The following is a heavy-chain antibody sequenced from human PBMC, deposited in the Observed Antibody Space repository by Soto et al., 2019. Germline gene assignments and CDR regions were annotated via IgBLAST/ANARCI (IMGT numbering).Heavy chain of an antibody. Sequence: EVQLVESGGGLVKPGGSLRLSCAASGFTFSSYSMNWVRQAPGKGLEWVSSISSSSSYIYYADSVKGRFTISRDNAKNSLYLQMNSLRAEDTAVYYCARKTEQWLVHFDYLGQGTLVTVSS. CDR3: ARKTEQWLVHFDY. CDR1: GFTFSSYS. CDR2: ISSSSSYI. D-gene: IGHD6-19*01. V-gene: IGHV3-21*01. J-gene: IGHJ4*02.